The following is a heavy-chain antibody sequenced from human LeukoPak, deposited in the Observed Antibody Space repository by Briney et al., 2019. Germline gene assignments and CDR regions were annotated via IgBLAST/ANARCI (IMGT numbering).Heavy chain of an antibody. D-gene: IGHD3-10*01. CDR3: ARGGVRGVIRYYFDY. CDR2: VYSSGST. V-gene: IGHV4-59*11. CDR1: GGSISTHY. Sequence: PSETLSLTCTVSGGSISTHYWSWIRQPPGKGLEWIGYVYSSGSTNYNPSLKSRVTISVDTSKNQFSLKVYSVTAADTAVYYCARGGVRGVIRYYFDYWGQGTLVTVSS. J-gene: IGHJ4*02.